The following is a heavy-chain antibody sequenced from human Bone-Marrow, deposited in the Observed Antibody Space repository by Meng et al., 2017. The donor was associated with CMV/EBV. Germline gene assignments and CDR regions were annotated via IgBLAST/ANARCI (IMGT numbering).Heavy chain of an antibody. V-gene: IGHV3-23*01. Sequence: ASGFTFSTCAMCWFRQAPGTELAWVSGTSGGSAGTNYADSVKSRFTISRDNSKNTLYLQMNSLRAEDTAVYYCAKGEAAAGTGALLDWGQGTLVTVSS. J-gene: IGHJ4*02. D-gene: IGHD6-13*01. CDR1: GFTFSTCA. CDR2: TSGGSAGT. CDR3: AKGEAAAGTGALLD.